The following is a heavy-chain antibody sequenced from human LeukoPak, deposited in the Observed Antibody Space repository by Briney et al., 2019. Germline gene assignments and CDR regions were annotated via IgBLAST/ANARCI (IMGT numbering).Heavy chain of an antibody. V-gene: IGHV3-23*01. J-gene: IGHJ4*02. Sequence: GGSLRLSCAASGFTFTSYSMNWVRQAPGKGLEWVSTISGGGGSTYYADSVKGRFTISRDNSKNTLYLQVNSLRAEDTAVYYCAKEIRPNGCWDQGTLVTVSS. CDR1: GFTFTSYS. CDR3: AKEIRPNGC. CDR2: ISGGGGST. D-gene: IGHD5-24*01.